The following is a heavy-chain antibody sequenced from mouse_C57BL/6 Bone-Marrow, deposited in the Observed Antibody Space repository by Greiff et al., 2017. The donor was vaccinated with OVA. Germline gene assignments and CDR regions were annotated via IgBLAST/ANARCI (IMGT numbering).Heavy chain of an antibody. CDR2: IWSGGST. D-gene: IGHD4-1*01. CDR1: GFSLTSYG. V-gene: IGHV2-2*01. J-gene: IGHJ3*01. CDR3: ASWDAGFAY. Sequence: QVQLVESGPGLVQPSQSLSITCTVSGFSLTSYGVHWVRQSPGKGLEWLGVIWSGGSTDYNAAFISRLSISKDNSKSQVFFKMNSLQADDTAIYYCASWDAGFAYWGQGTLVTVSA.